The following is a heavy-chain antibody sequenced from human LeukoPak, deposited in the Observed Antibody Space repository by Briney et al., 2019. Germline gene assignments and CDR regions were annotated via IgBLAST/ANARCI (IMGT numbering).Heavy chain of an antibody. Sequence: KPSETLSLTCAVYGGSFSGYYWSWIRQPPGKGLEWIGEINHSGSTNYNPSLKSRVTISVDTSKNQFSLKLSSVTAADTAVYYCARVRSRLSNNRRYYFDYWGQGTLVTVSS. CDR3: ARVRSRLSNNRRYYFDY. J-gene: IGHJ4*02. D-gene: IGHD1/OR15-1a*01. CDR2: INHSGST. CDR1: GGSFSGYY. V-gene: IGHV4-34*01.